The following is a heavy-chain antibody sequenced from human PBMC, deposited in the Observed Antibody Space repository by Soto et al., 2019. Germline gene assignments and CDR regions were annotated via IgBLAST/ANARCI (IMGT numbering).Heavy chain of an antibody. CDR3: AREKSSGYYYDY. V-gene: IGHV1-8*01. D-gene: IGHD3-22*01. CDR2: MNPNSGNT. Sequence: QVQLVQSGAEVKKPGASVKVSCKASGYTFTSYDINWVRQATGQGLEWMGWMNPNSGNTAYAQKFQGRGTMTRNTSISTAYMELSSLRSEDTAVYYCAREKSSGYYYDYWGQGTLVTVSP. J-gene: IGHJ4*02. CDR1: GYTFTSYD.